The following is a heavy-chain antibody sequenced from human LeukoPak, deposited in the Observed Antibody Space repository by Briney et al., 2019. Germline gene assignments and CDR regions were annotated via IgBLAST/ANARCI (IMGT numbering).Heavy chain of an antibody. J-gene: IGHJ4*02. CDR2: ISYDGSNK. CDR3: ARVSGAEAATGGYFDR. CDR1: GFTFSSYA. D-gene: IGHD6-13*01. Sequence: GGSLRLSCAASGFTFSSYAMHWVRQAPGKGLERVAVISYDGSNKYYADSVKGRFTISRDNSKNTLYLQMNSLRAEDTAVYYCARVSGAEAATGGYFDRWGQGTLVTVSS. V-gene: IGHV3-30*04.